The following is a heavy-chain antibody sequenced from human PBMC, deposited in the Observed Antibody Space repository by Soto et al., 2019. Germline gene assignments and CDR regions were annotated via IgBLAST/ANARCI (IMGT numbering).Heavy chain of an antibody. J-gene: IGHJ3*02. Sequence: GSLRLSCAAFGFTFSTYAMSWVRQGPGKGLEWVSAISASGGSTDYADSVKGRLTISRDNSKNTLYLQMNSLRAEDTAVYFCAKDRYSSGWDAFDIWGQGTMVTVS. CDR3: AKDRYSSGWDAFDI. D-gene: IGHD6-19*01. CDR2: ISASGGST. V-gene: IGHV3-23*01. CDR1: GFTFSTYA.